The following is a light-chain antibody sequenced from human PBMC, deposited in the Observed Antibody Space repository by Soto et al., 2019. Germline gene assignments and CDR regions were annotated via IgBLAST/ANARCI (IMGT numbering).Light chain of an antibody. V-gene: IGLV3-9*01. CDR2: RDK. J-gene: IGLJ2*01. Sequence: SYELTQSLSVSVAQGQTARITCGGNNIGSKILHWYQQRPGQAPVVVIYRDKYRPSGIPERFSGSNSGNTATLTITRAQAXDEADYYCQVWDTNTGIFGGGTKLTVL. CDR3: QVWDTNTGI. CDR1: NIGSKI.